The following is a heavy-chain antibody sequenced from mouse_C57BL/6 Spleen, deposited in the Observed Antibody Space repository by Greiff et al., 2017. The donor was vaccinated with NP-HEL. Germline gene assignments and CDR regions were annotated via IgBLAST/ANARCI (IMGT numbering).Heavy chain of an antibody. CDR2: FYHGSGSI. V-gene: IGHV1-62-2*01. J-gene: IGHJ2*01. Sequence: QVQLQQSGAELVKPGASVKLSCKASGYTFTEYTIHWVKPRSGQGLEWIGWFYHGSGSIKSNEKFKDKATLTAAQSSSTVYMELMRLTSEDSAVYFCARHGRGVYSNYPFDYWGQGTTLTVSS. CDR3: ARHGRGVYSNYPFDY. D-gene: IGHD2-5*01. CDR1: GYTFTEYT.